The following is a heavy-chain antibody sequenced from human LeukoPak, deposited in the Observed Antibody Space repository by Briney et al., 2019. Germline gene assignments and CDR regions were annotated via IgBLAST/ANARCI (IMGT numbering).Heavy chain of an antibody. Sequence: SETLSLTCTVSGGSTSSDYWSWIRQSPGKGLEWVGYVYNSGDTGTNPSLKSRVTILLDTSKNQCSLKLTSVSAADTAVYYCARLKLGAYFDLWGRGTLVTVSS. J-gene: IGHJ2*01. D-gene: IGHD3-16*01. CDR3: ARLKLGAYFDL. CDR1: GGSTSSDY. V-gene: IGHV4-59*08. CDR2: VYNSGDT.